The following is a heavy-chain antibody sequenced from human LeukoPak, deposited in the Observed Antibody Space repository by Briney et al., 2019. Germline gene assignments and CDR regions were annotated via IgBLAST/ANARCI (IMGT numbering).Heavy chain of an antibody. J-gene: IGHJ4*02. CDR1: GFTFSSYG. Sequence: PGGSLRLSCAASGFTFSSYGMHWVRQAPGKGLEWVAVISYDGSNKYYADSVKGRFTISRDNSKNALYLQMNSLRAEDTAVYYCAKGESIVVVPAAIDYWGQGTLVTVSS. CDR3: AKGESIVVVPAAIDY. V-gene: IGHV3-30*18. D-gene: IGHD2-2*01. CDR2: ISYDGSNK.